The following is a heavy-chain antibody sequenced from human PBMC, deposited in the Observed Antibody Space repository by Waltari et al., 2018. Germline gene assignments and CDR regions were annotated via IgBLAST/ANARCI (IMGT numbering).Heavy chain of an antibody. CDR3: ARNYYDSSGYYDMGHWFDP. V-gene: IGHV1-69*01. CDR1: GGTFSSYA. Sequence: QVQLVQSGAEVKKPGSSVKVSCKASGGTFSSYAISWVRQAPGQGLEWMGGLIPIFGTANYAQKFQGRVTITADESTSTAYMELSSLRSEDTAVYYCARNYYDSSGYYDMGHWFDPWGQGTLVTVSS. CDR2: LIPIFGTA. J-gene: IGHJ5*02. D-gene: IGHD3-22*01.